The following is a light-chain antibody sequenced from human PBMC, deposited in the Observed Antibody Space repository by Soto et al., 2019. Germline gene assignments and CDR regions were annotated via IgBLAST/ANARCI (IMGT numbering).Light chain of an antibody. CDR3: QQTYNTPLT. CDR2: AAS. Sequence: DIQMTQSPSSLSASVGDRVTITCRASQSIGKYLSWFQQTPGNAPKLLIYAASGLQSGVPSRFSGSGSRTDFTLTINSLQREDFATYYCQQTYNTPLTFGGGTRVDI. J-gene: IGKJ4*01. CDR1: QSIGKY. V-gene: IGKV1-39*01.